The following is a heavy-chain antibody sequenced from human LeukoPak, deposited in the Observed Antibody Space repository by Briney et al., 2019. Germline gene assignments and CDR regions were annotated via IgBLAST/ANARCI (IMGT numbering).Heavy chain of an antibody. J-gene: IGHJ4*02. CDR2: IKQDGSEK. D-gene: IGHD2-15*01. CDR1: DFTFSHYW. V-gene: IGHV3-7*04. CDR3: ARARYCSGDSCRMWDY. Sequence: GGSLRLSCAASDFTFSHYWMTWVRQAPGKGLEWVANIKQDGSEKYYVDSVKGRFTISRDNAKNSLYLQMNSLKAEDTAVYYCARARYCSGDSCRMWDYWGQGTLVTVSS.